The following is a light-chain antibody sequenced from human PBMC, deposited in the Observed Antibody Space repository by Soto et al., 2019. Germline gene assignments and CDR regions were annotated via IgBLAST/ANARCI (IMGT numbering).Light chain of an antibody. V-gene: IGLV2-14*03. Sequence: QSALTQPASVSGYPGQSITISCTGTSSDVGSYNFVSWYQQYPGKAPKLVIYDVTNRPSGVSDRFSGSKSGNTASLTISGLQAEDEANYYCNSYTTSSTSVFGGGTKLTVL. J-gene: IGLJ3*02. CDR2: DVT. CDR3: NSYTTSSTSV. CDR1: SSDVGSYNF.